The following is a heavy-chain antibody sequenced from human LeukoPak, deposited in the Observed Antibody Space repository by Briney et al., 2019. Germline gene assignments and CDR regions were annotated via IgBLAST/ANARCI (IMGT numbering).Heavy chain of an antibody. J-gene: IGHJ4*02. D-gene: IGHD3-22*01. CDR3: ARDGRGMMIVVVTDIDY. CDR2: ISYDGTNK. CDR1: GFTFSSYA. V-gene: IGHV3-30-3*01. Sequence: PGGSLRLSCAASGFTFSSYAMNWARHAPGKGLEWVAVISYDGTNKYYADSVKGRFTISRDNSKSTLYLQMNSLRAEDTAVYYCARDGRGMMIVVVTDIDYWGQGALVTVSS.